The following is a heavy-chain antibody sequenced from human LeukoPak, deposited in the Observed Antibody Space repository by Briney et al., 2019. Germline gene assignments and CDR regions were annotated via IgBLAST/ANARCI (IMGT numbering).Heavy chain of an antibody. CDR3: ARFQYYGSGSYGWYFDV. Sequence: PGGSLRLSCAPSGFIVGANHMSWVRQAPGKGLEWVSVIYSGASTDYADSVKGRLTISRDNSKNTLHLQMNSLRAEDTAVYYCARFQYYGSGSYGWYFDVWGRGTLVTVSS. J-gene: IGHJ2*01. CDR2: IYSGAST. V-gene: IGHV3-53*01. D-gene: IGHD3-10*01. CDR1: GFIVGANH.